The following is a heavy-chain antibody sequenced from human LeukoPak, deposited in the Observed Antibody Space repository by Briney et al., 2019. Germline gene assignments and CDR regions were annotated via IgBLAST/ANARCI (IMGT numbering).Heavy chain of an antibody. CDR1: GFTFSSYA. V-gene: IGHV3-23*01. J-gene: IGHJ4*02. D-gene: IGHD2/OR15-2a*01. Sequence: GGSLRVSCAASGFTFSSYAMSWVRQAPGKRLEWVSAISGSGGSTYYADSVKGRFTISRDNSKNTLYLQTNSLRAEDTAIYYCAKDPLVNSQEYFDYWGQGTLVTVSS. CDR2: ISGSGGST. CDR3: AKDPLVNSQEYFDY.